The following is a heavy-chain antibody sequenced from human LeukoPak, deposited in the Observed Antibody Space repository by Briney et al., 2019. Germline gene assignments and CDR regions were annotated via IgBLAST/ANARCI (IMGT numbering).Heavy chain of an antibody. CDR2: ISGGSGST. CDR3: AKANWYYDFWSGYYEMYYFDY. V-gene: IGHV3-23*01. J-gene: IGHJ4*02. Sequence: GGSLRLSCAASGFTFSSYAMSWVRQAPGKGLAWVSTISGGSGSTYCADSVKGRFTISRDNSKNTLYLQMNSLRAEDTAVYYCAKANWYYDFWSGYYEMYYFDYWGQGTLVTVSS. D-gene: IGHD3-3*01. CDR1: GFTFSSYA.